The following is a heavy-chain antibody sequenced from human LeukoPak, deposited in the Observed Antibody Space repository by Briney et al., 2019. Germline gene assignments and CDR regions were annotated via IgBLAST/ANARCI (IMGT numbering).Heavy chain of an antibody. CDR2: ISGSGDIT. J-gene: IGHJ4*02. CDR3: TKWLLREGHCDY. D-gene: IGHD6-19*01. V-gene: IGHV3-64*04. Sequence: PGGSLRLSCSASGFTFSSYTMHWVRQAPGKGLEYVSAISGSGDITKYADSVKGRFTISRDNAKNSLSLQMNSLRAEDTAVYYCTKWLLREGHCDYWGQGTLVTVSS. CDR1: GFTFSSYT.